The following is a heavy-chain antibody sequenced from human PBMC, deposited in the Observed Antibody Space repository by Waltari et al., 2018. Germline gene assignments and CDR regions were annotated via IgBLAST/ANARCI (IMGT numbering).Heavy chain of an antibody. CDR3: ARGVEMATIGMDV. J-gene: IGHJ6*02. CDR2: IYYSGST. V-gene: IGHV4-59*11. Sequence: QVQLQESGPGLVKPSETLSLTCTVSGGSISRHYWSWIRQPPGKGLEWIGNIYYSGSTNYNPSLKSRVTISVDTSKNQFSLKLSSVTAADTAVYYCARGVEMATIGMDVWGQGTTVTVSS. D-gene: IGHD5-12*01. CDR1: GGSISRHY.